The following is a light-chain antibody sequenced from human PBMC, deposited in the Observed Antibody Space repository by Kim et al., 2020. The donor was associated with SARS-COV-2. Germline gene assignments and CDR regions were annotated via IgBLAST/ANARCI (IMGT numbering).Light chain of an antibody. Sequence: SASVGNRLTIPFRASQRVSTSLNWYQQQPGKAPKLLIYSVSSLQSGVPSRFSVSGSGTEFTLTISSLQPEDFAIYYCQQSHTFPYTFGQGTKLEI. J-gene: IGKJ2*01. CDR1: QRVSTS. V-gene: IGKV1-39*01. CDR2: SVS. CDR3: QQSHTFPYT.